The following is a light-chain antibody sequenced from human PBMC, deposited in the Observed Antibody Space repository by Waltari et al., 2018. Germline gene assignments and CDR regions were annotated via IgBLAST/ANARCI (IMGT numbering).Light chain of an antibody. CDR1: QAISNS. Sequence: DIQMTQSPSSLSASVGDSITITCRASQAISNSLAWYQQKPGKAPKLLLYAASRLESGVPSRFSGSGSGTDYTLTISSLQPEDFATYDCQQHYSTFWTFGQGTKVDIK. CDR2: AAS. V-gene: IGKV1-NL1*01. CDR3: QQHYSTFWT. J-gene: IGKJ1*01.